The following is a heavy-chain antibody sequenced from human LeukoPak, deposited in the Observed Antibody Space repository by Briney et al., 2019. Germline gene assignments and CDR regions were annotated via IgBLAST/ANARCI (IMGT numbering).Heavy chain of an antibody. V-gene: IGHV3-30*04. CDR2: ISYDGSNK. CDR3: ARDRSSWNFVFDY. CDR1: GFTFSSYA. J-gene: IGHJ4*02. D-gene: IGHD6-13*01. Sequence: GGSLKLSCAASGFTFSSYAMNWVRQAPGKGLEWVAVISYDGSNKYYADSVKGRFTISRDNSKNTLYLQMNSLRAEDTAVYYCARDRSSWNFVFDYWGQGTLVTVSS.